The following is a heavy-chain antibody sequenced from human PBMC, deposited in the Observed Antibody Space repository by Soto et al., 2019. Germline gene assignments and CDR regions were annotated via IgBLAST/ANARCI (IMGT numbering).Heavy chain of an antibody. J-gene: IGHJ1*01. CDR1: GGTFSGYA. D-gene: IGHD1-20*01. Sequence: QAQLMQSGAEVKKPGSSVKVSCRASGGTFSGYAISWVRQPPGRGLEWMGGIIPILGITSYAEKFQGRIKLPAYESTGTAITDQTTLTADDTAIYYCASDTAIISGTTSTDDFQYWGPGTLVSVSS. CDR2: IIPILGIT. V-gene: IGHV1-69*01. CDR3: ASDTAIISGTTSTDDFQY.